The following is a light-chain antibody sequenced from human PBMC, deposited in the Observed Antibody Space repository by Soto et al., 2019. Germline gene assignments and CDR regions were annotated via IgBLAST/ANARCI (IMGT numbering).Light chain of an antibody. V-gene: IGKV3-11*01. J-gene: IGKJ2*02. Sequence: EIVLTQSPASLSLSPGERATLSCRASQSVNNFLVWYQQSPGQPPRLLIYDASNRATGVPARFSGSGSGTDFTLTISSLEPEDFAIYYCQQRSDWPRTFGPGTKLEIK. CDR2: DAS. CDR3: QQRSDWPRT. CDR1: QSVNNF.